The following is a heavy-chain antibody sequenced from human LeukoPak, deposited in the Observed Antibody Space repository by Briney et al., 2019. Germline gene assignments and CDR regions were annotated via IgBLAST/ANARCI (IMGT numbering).Heavy chain of an antibody. CDR3: ARAGTYSGSYPFDY. D-gene: IGHD1-26*01. J-gene: IGHJ4*02. V-gene: IGHV4-59*01. CDR1: GGSISSYY. CDR2: IYYSGST. Sequence: SETLSLTCTVSGGSISSYYWRWIRQPPGKGLEWIGYIYYSGSTNYNPSLKSRVTISVDTSKNQFSLKLSSVAAADTAVYYCARAGTYSGSYPFDYWGQGTLVTVSS.